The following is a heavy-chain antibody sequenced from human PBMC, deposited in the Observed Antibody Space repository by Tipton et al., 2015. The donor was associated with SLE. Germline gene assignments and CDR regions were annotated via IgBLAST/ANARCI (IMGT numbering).Heavy chain of an antibody. CDR2: IYTSGST. Sequence: TLSLTCTVSGGSISSGSYYWSWIRQPAGKGLEWIGRIYTSGSTNYNPSLKSRVTISVDTSKNQFSLKLSSVTAADTAVYYCASADWDIRYFDLWGRGTLVSVSS. CDR3: ASADWDIRYFDL. V-gene: IGHV4-61*02. CDR1: GGSISSGSYY. J-gene: IGHJ2*01. D-gene: IGHD1-26*01.